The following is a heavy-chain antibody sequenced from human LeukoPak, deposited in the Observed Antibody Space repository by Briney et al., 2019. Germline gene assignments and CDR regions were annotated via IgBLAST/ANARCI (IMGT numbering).Heavy chain of an antibody. CDR3: ARNNGMDV. V-gene: IGHV3-7*03. CDR2: VNRDGSET. J-gene: IGHJ6*02. Sequence: GGALRLSCAASGFALSSHWMTWGRQVPGRGPEWVANVNRDGSETYYLDSVKGRFTISKDNAKNSLYLQMNSLRAEDTALYHCARNNGMDVWGQGTTVIVSS. CDR1: GFALSSHW.